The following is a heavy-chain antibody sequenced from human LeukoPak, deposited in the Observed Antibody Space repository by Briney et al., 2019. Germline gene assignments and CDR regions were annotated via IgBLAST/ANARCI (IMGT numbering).Heavy chain of an antibody. Sequence: ASVKVSCKASGYTFTGYYMHWVRQAPGQGLEWMGWISAYNGNTNYAQKFQGRVTMTRDMSTSTVYMELSSLRSEDTAMYYCARALPHRRLMDTTMEQHWFDPWGQGTLVTVSS. CDR1: GYTFTGYY. CDR2: ISAYNGNT. CDR3: ARALPHRRLMDTTMEQHWFDP. D-gene: IGHD5-18*01. V-gene: IGHV1-2*02. J-gene: IGHJ5*02.